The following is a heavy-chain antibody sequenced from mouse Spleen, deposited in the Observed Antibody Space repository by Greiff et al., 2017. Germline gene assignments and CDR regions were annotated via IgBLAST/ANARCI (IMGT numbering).Heavy chain of an antibody. Sequence: EVKLVESGGGLVKPGGSLKLSCAASGFTFSSYAMSWVRQTPEKRLEWVATISSGGSYTYYPDSVKGRFTISRDNAKNTLYLQMSSLRSEDTAMYYCARLERAYWGQGTLVTVSA. J-gene: IGHJ3*01. CDR1: GFTFSSYA. CDR3: ARLERAY. V-gene: IGHV5-9-1*01. CDR2: ISSGGSYT.